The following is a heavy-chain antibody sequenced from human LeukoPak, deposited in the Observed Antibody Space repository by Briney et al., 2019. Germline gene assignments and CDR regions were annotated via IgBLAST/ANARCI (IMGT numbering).Heavy chain of an antibody. CDR3: ARVLSYYYDSSGYYPPDFDY. D-gene: IGHD3-22*01. Sequence: ASVKVSCKASGYTFTSYYMHWVRQAPGQGLEWMGIINPSGGSTSYAQKFQGRVTMTRDTSTSTVYMELSSLRSEDTAVYYCARVLSYYYDSSGYYPPDFDYWGQGTLVTVSS. CDR1: GYTFTSYY. V-gene: IGHV1-46*01. J-gene: IGHJ4*02. CDR2: INPSGGST.